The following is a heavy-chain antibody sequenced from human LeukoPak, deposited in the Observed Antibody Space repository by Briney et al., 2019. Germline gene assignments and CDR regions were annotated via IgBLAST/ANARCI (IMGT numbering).Heavy chain of an antibody. D-gene: IGHD1-26*01. V-gene: IGHV1-2*02. J-gene: IGHJ4*02. CDR1: GYNFTDYY. CDR3: ARDSGLGPTWHPFDH. CDR2: INPKSGGT. Sequence: GASVKVSCKASGYNFTDYYIHWVRQAPGQGLEWMDWINPKSGGTNYAQKFRGRVTMTRDTSISTAYMELSGLRSDGTAVYYCARDSGLGPTWHPFDHWGQGTPVTVSS.